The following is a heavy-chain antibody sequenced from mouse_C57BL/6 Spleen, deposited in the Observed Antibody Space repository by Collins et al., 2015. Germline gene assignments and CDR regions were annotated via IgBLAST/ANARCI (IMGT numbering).Heavy chain of an antibody. D-gene: IGHD2-1*01. CDR2: IDPSDSET. CDR3: ALYYGNWGYFDV. CDR1: GYTFTSYW. Sequence: QVQLQQPGAELVKPGAPVKLSCKASGYTFTSYWMNWVKQRPGRGLEWIGRIDPSDSETHYNQKFKDKATLTVDKSPSTAYIQLSSLTSEDSAVYYCALYYGNWGYFDVWGAGTTVTVSS. V-gene: IGHV1-69*02. J-gene: IGHJ1*01.